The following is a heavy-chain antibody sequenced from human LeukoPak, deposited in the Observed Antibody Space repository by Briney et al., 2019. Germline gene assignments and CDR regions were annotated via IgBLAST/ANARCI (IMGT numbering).Heavy chain of an antibody. CDR1: GGSISSSSYY. CDR2: IYYSGST. V-gene: IGHV4-39*07. CDR3: ARLNYSSSEKNDY. J-gene: IGHJ4*02. Sequence: SETLSLTCTVSGGSISSSSYYWGWIRQPPGKGLEWIGSIYYSGSTYYNPSLKSRVTISVDTSKNQFSLKLSSVTAADTAVYYCARLNYSSSEKNDYWGQGTLVTVSS. D-gene: IGHD4-11*01.